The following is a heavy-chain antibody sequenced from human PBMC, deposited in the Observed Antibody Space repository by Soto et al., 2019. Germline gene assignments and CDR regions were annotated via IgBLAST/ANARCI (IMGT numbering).Heavy chain of an antibody. CDR1: GFSFSNYG. V-gene: IGHV3-30*03. Sequence: QLVESGGDVVQPGRSLRLCCVASGFSFSNYGMHWVRQAPGKGLEWVAVTSSDGGDKYYADSVKGRFTISRDNSKNTLYLQMNSLRPEDTAMFYCAIRGYQYAFDTWGQGTMVTVSS. J-gene: IGHJ3*02. D-gene: IGHD2-2*01. CDR3: AIRGYQYAFDT. CDR2: TSSDGGDK.